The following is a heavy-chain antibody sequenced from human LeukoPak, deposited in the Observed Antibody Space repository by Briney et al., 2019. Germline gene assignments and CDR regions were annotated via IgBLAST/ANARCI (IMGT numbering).Heavy chain of an antibody. V-gene: IGHV3-48*04. CDR2: ISSSSSTI. J-gene: IGHJ6*03. CDR3: ARVQLVDYYYYSYMDV. D-gene: IGHD6-6*01. CDR1: GFTFSSYS. Sequence: QPGGSLRLSCAASGFTFSSYSMNWVRQAPGKGLEWVSYISSSSSTIYYADSVKGRCTISRDNAKNSLYLQMNSLRAEDTALYYCARVQLVDYYYYSYMDVWGKGTTVTVSS.